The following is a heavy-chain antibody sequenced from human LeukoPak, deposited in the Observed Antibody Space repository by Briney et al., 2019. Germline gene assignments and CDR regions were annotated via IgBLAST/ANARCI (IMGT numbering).Heavy chain of an antibody. J-gene: IGHJ6*02. D-gene: IGHD1-26*01. CDR1: GLSFSSYA. CDR3: GGAKFYYYGMDV. CDR2: ISGSADNT. Sequence: GGSLRLSCAASGLSFSSYAMSWVRQAPGKGLEWVSTISGSADNTHYADSVKGRFTISRDNSKNTLYLQINGLMADDAAVYYCGGAKFYYYGMDVWGQGTTATVSS. V-gene: IGHV3-23*01.